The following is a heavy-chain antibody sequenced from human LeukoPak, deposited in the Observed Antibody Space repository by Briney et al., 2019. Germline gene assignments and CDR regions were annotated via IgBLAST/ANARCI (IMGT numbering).Heavy chain of an antibody. Sequence: GEALKISCQGFGYPFTTSWIGWVRQLPGKGLEWTAIIYAGNSDAKYSPSFQGQVSISTDRSISTAYLHWSSLKASDTAIYYCAIINHPDGRVYWGQGTLVTVSS. J-gene: IGHJ4*02. V-gene: IGHV5-51*01. CDR1: GYPFTTSW. CDR2: IYAGNSDA. CDR3: AIINHPDGRVY. D-gene: IGHD5-24*01.